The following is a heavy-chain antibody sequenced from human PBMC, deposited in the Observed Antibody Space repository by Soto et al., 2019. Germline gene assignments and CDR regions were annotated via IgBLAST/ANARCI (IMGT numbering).Heavy chain of an antibody. D-gene: IGHD3-3*01. CDR1: GYTFTGYY. CDR2: INPNSGGT. J-gene: IGHJ5*02. Sequence: ASVXVSCKASGYTFTGYYMHWVRQAPGQGLEWMGWINPNSGGTNYAQKFQGWVTMTRDTSISTAYMELSRLRSDDTAVYYCARGREPPSYYDFWSGYYTGSWFDPWGQGTLVTLSS. CDR3: ARGREPPSYYDFWSGYYTGSWFDP. V-gene: IGHV1-2*04.